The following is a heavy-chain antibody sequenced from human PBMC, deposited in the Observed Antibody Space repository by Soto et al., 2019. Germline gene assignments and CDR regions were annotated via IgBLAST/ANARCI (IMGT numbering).Heavy chain of an antibody. D-gene: IGHD2-15*01. Sequence: SETLSLTCTVSGGSISSYYWSWIRQPPGKGLEWIGYIYYSGSTNYNPSLKSRVTISVDTSKNQFSLKLSSVTAADTAVYYCASTNRGGSYYYYGMDVWGQGTTVTVSS. CDR2: IYYSGST. CDR1: GGSISSYY. CDR3: ASTNRGGSYYYYGMDV. J-gene: IGHJ6*02. V-gene: IGHV4-59*01.